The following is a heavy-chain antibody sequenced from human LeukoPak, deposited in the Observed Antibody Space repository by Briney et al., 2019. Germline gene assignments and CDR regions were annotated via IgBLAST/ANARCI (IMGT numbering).Heavy chain of an antibody. CDR1: GFTFSNYA. D-gene: IGHD6-13*01. Sequence: GGSLRLSCVASGFTFSNYAMSWVRQAPGKGLELVSGIYSSGNTYYADSVKDRFTISRDNSKNTMYLQMNSLRTEDTAVYYCARRRSSSWGIDYWGQGTLVTVSS. CDR2: IYSSGNT. CDR3: ARRRSSSWGIDY. V-gene: IGHV3-66*02. J-gene: IGHJ4*02.